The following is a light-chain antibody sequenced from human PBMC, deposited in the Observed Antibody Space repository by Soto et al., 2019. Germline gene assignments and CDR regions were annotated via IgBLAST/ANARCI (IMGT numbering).Light chain of an antibody. V-gene: IGLV3-21*02. Sequence: SYELTQPPSVSVAPGQTATITCGGNNIGSKSVHWYQQKPGLAPVLVVYGDSDRPSGIPERFSGSNSGNTATLTISRVEAGDEADYYCQVWDRSSDHRSVWRTGAKQPVF. CDR1: NIGSKS. CDR3: QVWDRSSDHRSVWRTGAKQPV. J-gene: IGLJ2*01. CDR2: GDS.